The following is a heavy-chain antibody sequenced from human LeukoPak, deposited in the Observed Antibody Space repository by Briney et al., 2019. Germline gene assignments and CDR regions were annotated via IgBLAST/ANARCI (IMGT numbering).Heavy chain of an antibody. CDR2: IYYSGYT. D-gene: IGHD3-3*02. CDR3: ARAFYPGYYSYMAV. Sequence: SETLSLTCTVSGGSISSYYWSWIRQPPGKGLKWIGNIYYSGYTTYSPSLRSRVTISVDTSKNQFSLKLSSVTAADTAVYYCARAFYPGYYSYMAVWGKGTTVTVSS. CDR1: GGSISSYY. V-gene: IGHV4-59*01. J-gene: IGHJ6*03.